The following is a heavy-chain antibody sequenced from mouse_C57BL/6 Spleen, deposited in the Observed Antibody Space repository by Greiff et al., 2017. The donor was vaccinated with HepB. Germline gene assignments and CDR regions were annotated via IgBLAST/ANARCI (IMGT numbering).Heavy chain of an antibody. Sequence: QVQLQQSGAELARPGASVKMSCKASGYTFTSYTMHWVKQRPGQGLEWIGYINPSSGYTKYNQKFKDKATLTADKSSSTAYMQLSSLTSEDSAVYYCARDNEYDTGFDYWGQGTTLTVSS. CDR3: ARDNEYDTGFDY. J-gene: IGHJ2*01. V-gene: IGHV1-4*01. D-gene: IGHD2-4*01. CDR2: INPSSGYT. CDR1: GYTFTSYT.